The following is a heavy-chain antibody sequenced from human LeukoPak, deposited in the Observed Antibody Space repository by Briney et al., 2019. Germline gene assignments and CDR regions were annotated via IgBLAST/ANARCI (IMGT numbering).Heavy chain of an antibody. CDR2: TYYRSTWYN. Sequence: SQTLSLTCAISGDSVSSNSVTWNWIRQSPSRGLEWLGRTYYRSTWYNDYAVSVRGRITVNPDTSKNQFSLHLNSVTPEDTAVYYCAGRLTQYDCFDPWGQGVLVTVSS. J-gene: IGHJ5*02. CDR3: AGRLTQYDCFDP. V-gene: IGHV6-1*01. D-gene: IGHD2-2*01. CDR1: GDSVSSNSVT.